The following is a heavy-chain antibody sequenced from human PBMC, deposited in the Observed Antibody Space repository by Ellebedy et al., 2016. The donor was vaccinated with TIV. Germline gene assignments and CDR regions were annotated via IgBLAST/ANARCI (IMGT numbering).Heavy chain of an antibody. V-gene: IGHV3-23*01. CDR2: INESGGNT. CDR3: ARDPVGVGPAFDV. CDR1: GLTFSRHA. D-gene: IGHD4-23*01. Sequence: GESLKISCAASGLTFSRHAMSWVRQAPGKGLEWVSSINESGGNTYYADSVKGRFTISRDNSQDTLFLQMNSLRAEDTAIYFCARDPVGVGPAFDVWGQGTMVTVSS. J-gene: IGHJ3*01.